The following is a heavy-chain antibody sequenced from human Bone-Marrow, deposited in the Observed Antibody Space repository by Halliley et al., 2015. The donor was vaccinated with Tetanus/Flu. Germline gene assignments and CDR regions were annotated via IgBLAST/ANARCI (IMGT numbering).Heavy chain of an antibody. V-gene: IGHV1-18*01. J-gene: IGHJ4*02. CDR3: ARDGAKYSSH. D-gene: IGHD6-6*01. CDR2: IRVVDGNT. Sequence: LEWMGWIRVVDGNTHYAQNLQGRVSMTADTSTSTIYMERRSLRSDDTAVYYWARDGAKYSSHWGQGTLVTVSS.